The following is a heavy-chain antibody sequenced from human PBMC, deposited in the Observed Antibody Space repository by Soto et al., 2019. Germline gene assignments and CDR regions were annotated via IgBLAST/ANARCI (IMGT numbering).Heavy chain of an antibody. CDR3: ARDEFAGNRYFDC. J-gene: IGHJ4*02. V-gene: IGHV1-69*13. Sequence: SVKVSCKASGGTFSSYAISWVRQAPGQGLEWMGGIIPIFGTANYAQKFQGRVTITADESTSTAYMELSSLRSEDTAVYYCARDEFAGNRYFDCWGQGTLVPVS. CDR1: GGTFSSYA. D-gene: IGHD6-13*01. CDR2: IIPIFGTA.